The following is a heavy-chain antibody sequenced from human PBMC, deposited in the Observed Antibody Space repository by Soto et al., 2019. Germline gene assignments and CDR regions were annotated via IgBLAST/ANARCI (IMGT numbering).Heavy chain of an antibody. V-gene: IGHV3-23*01. D-gene: IGHD2-8*01. CDR3: AKVRLTDYLRYAPHL. Sequence: EVQLLESGGGLVQPGGSLRIACAASGFTFNNNAMNWVRQAPGRGLEWVSIISPNGDSTYYADSVKGRFTISRDNSQKTVFLQMNSLRAEDTAIYFCAKVRLTDYLRYAPHLWGQGTLVTVSS. CDR2: ISPNGDST. CDR1: GFTFNNNA. J-gene: IGHJ3*01.